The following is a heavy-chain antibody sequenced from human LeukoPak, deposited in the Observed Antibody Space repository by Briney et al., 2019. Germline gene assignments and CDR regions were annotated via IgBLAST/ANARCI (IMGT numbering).Heavy chain of an antibody. CDR1: GFTFSSYA. CDR3: ARDPAAEYDIDPYYYYMDV. Sequence: GGSLGLSCAASGFTFSSYAMSWVRQAPGKGLEWVSAISGSGGSTYYADSVKGRFTISRDNSKNTLYLQMNSLRAEDTAVYYCARDPAAEYDIDPYYYYMDVWGKGTTVTVSS. V-gene: IGHV3-23*01. CDR2: ISGSGGST. D-gene: IGHD3-9*01. J-gene: IGHJ6*03.